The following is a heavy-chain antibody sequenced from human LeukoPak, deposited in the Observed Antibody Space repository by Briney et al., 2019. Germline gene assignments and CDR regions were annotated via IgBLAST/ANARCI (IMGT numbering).Heavy chain of an antibody. J-gene: IGHJ4*02. CDR1: GYTFTDYY. Sequence: ASVKVSCKASGYTFTDYYMHWLRQAPGQGLEWMGWINPNSGGTNHAQTFQGRVTLTRDTSISTAYMELTRLKSDDTALYHCARGGSGSFFHWGQGTLVSVSS. D-gene: IGHD1-26*01. CDR3: ARGGSGSFFH. V-gene: IGHV1-2*02. CDR2: INPNSGGT.